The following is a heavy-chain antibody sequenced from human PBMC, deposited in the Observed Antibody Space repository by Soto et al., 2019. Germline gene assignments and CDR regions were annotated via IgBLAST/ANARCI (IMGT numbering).Heavy chain of an antibody. Sequence: SETLSLTCTVSGGSISSSNYYWDWIRQPPGERLEWIGSIYYSGSTYYNPSLKSRVTISVDTSKNQFSLKLSSVTAADTAVYYCARRGWMQLNWYFDLWGRGTLVTVSS. V-gene: IGHV4-39*01. CDR2: IYYSGST. J-gene: IGHJ2*01. D-gene: IGHD5-18*01. CDR3: ARRGWMQLNWYFDL. CDR1: GGSISSSNYY.